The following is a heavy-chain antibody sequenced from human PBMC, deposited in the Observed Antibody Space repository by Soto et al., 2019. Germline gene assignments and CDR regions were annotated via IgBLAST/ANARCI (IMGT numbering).Heavy chain of an antibody. CDR1: GFSFSTYW. D-gene: IGHD6-13*01. J-gene: IGHJ5*02. CDR3: ARVVGVAGGRRIWLDP. Sequence: PGGSLRLSCVASGFSFSTYWMSWVRQAPGKGLEWVANINEDGSDKNYVESVKGRFIISRDNVNDSLYLQMSSLSAEDTALYYCARVVGVAGGRRIWLDPWGQGTLVTVSS. CDR2: INEDGSDK. V-gene: IGHV3-7*03.